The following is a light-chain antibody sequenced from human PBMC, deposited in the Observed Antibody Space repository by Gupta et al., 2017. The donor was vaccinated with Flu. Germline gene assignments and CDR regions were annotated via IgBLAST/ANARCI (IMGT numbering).Light chain of an antibody. V-gene: IGLV2-14*01. J-gene: IGLJ2*01. CDR3: SSCTSSTTLV. CDR2: DVT. CDR1: SSDIGSYNY. Sequence: QSALTQPASVSGSPGQSITISCIGTSSDIGSYNYVSWYQQHPGKAPRLLIYDVTNRPSGISNRFSGSKSGDTASLTISGLQAEDEADYYCSSCTSSTTLVFGGGTKLTVL.